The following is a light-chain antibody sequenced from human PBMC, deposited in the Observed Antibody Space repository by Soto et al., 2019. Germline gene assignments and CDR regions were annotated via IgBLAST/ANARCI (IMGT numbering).Light chain of an antibody. Sequence: QSVLTQPPSVSGAPGQRVTISCTGSSXNIGSTYDVQWYQQLPGTAPKLLIHGNTDRPSGVPDRFSGSKSGTSASLAITGLQADDEADYYCQSYDDSLSVHYVFGTGTKVTVL. CDR2: GNT. J-gene: IGLJ1*01. CDR3: QSYDDSLSVHYV. V-gene: IGLV1-40*01. CDR1: SXNIGSTYD.